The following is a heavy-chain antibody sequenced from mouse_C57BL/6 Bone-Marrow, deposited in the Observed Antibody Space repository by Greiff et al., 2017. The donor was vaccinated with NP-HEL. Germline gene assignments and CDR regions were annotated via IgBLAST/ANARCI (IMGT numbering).Heavy chain of an antibody. V-gene: IGHV2-9-1*01. J-gene: IGHJ1*03. CDR1: GFSLTSYA. D-gene: IGHD1-1*01. CDR2: IWTGGGT. Sequence: VKLMESGPGLVAPSQSLSITCTVSGFSLTSYAISWVRQPPGKGLEWLGVIWTGGGTNYNSALKSRRSISKDNSKSQVFLKMNSLQTEDTARYYCARNSSPVVAHWYFDVWGTGTTVTVSS. CDR3: ARNSSPVVAHWYFDV.